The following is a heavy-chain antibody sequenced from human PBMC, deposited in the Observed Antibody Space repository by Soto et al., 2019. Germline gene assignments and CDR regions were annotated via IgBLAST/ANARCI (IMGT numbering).Heavy chain of an antibody. D-gene: IGHD3-3*01. CDR1: GGSFSGYY. CDR2: INHSGST. V-gene: IGHV4-34*01. Sequence: KPSETLSLTCAVYGGSFSGYYWSWIRQPPGKGLEWIGEINHSGSTNYNPSLKSRVTISVDTSKNQFSLKLSSVTAADTAVYYCARSRDYDFWSGSLYYFDYWGQGTLVTVSS. J-gene: IGHJ4*02. CDR3: ARSRDYDFWSGSLYYFDY.